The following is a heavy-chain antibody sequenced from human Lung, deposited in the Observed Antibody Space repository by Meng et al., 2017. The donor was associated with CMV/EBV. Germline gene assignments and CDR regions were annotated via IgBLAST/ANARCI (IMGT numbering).Heavy chain of an antibody. D-gene: IGHD2-8*01. Sequence: KVSCXASGYRFTNAWIGWVRQMPGKGLEWIGITYPVDSDTKYSPSFEGQVTISVDKSISAVYLQWSSLRASDTAMYYCARQKPDPFLYSTFDLWGQGTRVTVSS. V-gene: IGHV5-51*01. CDR1: GYRFTNAW. CDR2: TYPVDSDT. J-gene: IGHJ3*01. CDR3: ARQKPDPFLYSTFDL.